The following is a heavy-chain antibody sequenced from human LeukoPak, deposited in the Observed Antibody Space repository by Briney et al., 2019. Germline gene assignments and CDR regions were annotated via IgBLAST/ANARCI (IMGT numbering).Heavy chain of an antibody. V-gene: IGHV3-48*01. J-gene: IGHJ6*03. D-gene: IGHD6-19*01. Sequence: PGGSLILSCVASGFTFSSYSMNWVRQAPGEGLEWVSYISSLSGTIYYADSVKGRFTISRDNPKNTLYLQMNSLRAEDTAVYYCARPQPSGWYDYYYYYYMDVWGKGTTVTVSS. CDR3: ARPQPSGWYDYYYYYYMDV. CDR1: GFTFSSYS. CDR2: ISSLSGTI.